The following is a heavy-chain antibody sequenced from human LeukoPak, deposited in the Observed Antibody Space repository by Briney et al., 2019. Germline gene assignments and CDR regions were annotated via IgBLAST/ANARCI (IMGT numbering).Heavy chain of an antibody. D-gene: IGHD3-22*01. CDR1: GVTFNEYY. Sequence: PGGSLRLSCAVSGVTFNEYYMNWLRQAPGKGLEWISYITSSGSAMYYADSVKGRFTISRDNAKNSLYLHMNSLRAEDTAVYYCATWRRYYDFDYWGQGTLVTVSS. V-gene: IGHV3-11*01. CDR3: ATWRRYYDFDY. J-gene: IGHJ4*02. CDR2: ITSSGSAM.